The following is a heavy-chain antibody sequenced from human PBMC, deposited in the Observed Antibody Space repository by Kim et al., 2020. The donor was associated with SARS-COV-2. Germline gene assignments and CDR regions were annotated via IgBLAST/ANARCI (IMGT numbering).Heavy chain of an antibody. CDR2: IYYTGST. D-gene: IGHD2-15*01. CDR1: GGSTSSSSYY. CDR3: VRRRGGSVGGCQGGCVCFDP. Sequence: SETLSLTCTVFGGSTSSSSYYWGWIRQPPGKGLEWIGSIYYTGSTYYNPSLKSRVTISVDTSKNQFSLKMSSVTAADTAVYYCVRRRGGSVGGCQGGCVCFDPWGQGTLIIVSS. J-gene: IGHJ5*02. V-gene: IGHV4-39*01.